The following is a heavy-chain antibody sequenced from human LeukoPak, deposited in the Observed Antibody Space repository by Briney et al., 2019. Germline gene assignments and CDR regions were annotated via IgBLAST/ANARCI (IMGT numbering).Heavy chain of an antibody. CDR2: INSYNGNT. D-gene: IGHD5-18*01. V-gene: IGHV1-18*01. CDR1: GYTFTSYG. Sequence: ASAKVSCKASGYTFTSYGISWVRQAPGQGLEWMGWINSYNGNTNYAQKLQGRVTMTTDTSTSTAYMEVRSLRSDDTAVFYCARDRPTAMESSFYFYGMDVWGQGTTVTVSS. J-gene: IGHJ6*02. CDR3: ARDRPTAMESSFYFYGMDV.